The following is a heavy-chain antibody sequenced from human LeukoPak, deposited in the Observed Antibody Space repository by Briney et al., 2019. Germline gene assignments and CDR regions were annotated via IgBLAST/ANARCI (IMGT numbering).Heavy chain of an antibody. Sequence: GGSLRLSCAASGFTFSSYWMSWVRQAPGKGLEWVANIKQDGSEKYYVDSVKGRFTISRDNSKNTLYLQMNSLRAEDTAVYYCAKGIYSSGWSYFDYWGHGTLVTVSS. CDR2: IKQDGSEK. V-gene: IGHV3-7*03. CDR3: AKGIYSSGWSYFDY. J-gene: IGHJ4*01. D-gene: IGHD6-19*01. CDR1: GFTFSSYW.